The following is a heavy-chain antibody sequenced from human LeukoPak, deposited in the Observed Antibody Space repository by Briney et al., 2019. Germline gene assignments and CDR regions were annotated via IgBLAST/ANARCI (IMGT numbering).Heavy chain of an antibody. CDR3: ARQSGSFDD. Sequence: GEPLKISCKGSGYSFTSYWIGWVRQMPGKGLECMGIIYPGDSETRYSPSFEGQITISADKTISTAYLQWNSLKASDTAMYYCARQSGSFDDWGQGTLVTVSS. CDR2: IYPGDSET. V-gene: IGHV5-51*01. CDR1: GYSFTSYW. J-gene: IGHJ4*02. D-gene: IGHD5-12*01.